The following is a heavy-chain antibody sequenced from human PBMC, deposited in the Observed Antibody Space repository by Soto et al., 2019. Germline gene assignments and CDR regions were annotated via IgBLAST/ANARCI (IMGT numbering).Heavy chain of an antibody. CDR3: ARDLGLLWFGEVDV. Sequence: EVQLVESGGGLVQPGGSLRLSCAASGFTFSSYSMNWVRQAPGKGLEWVSYISSSSSTIYYADSVKGRFTISRDNAKNSLYLQMKSLRAEDTAVYYCARDLGLLWFGEVDVWGKGTTVTVSS. V-gene: IGHV3-48*01. CDR2: ISSSSSTI. CDR1: GFTFSSYS. J-gene: IGHJ6*04. D-gene: IGHD3-10*01.